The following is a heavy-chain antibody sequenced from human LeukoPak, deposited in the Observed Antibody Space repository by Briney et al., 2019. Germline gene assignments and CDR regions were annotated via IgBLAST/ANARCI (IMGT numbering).Heavy chain of an antibody. CDR1: GGSISSYY. J-gene: IGHJ4*02. CDR3: AILGMATMIFDF. V-gene: IGHV4-59*08. D-gene: IGHD5-24*01. CDR2: IYYSGST. Sequence: SETLSLTCTVSGGSISSYYWSWIRQPPGKGLEWIGYIYYSGSTNYNPSLKSRVTISVDTSKNQFSLKLSSVTAADTAVYYCAILGMATMIFDFWGQGTLVTVSS.